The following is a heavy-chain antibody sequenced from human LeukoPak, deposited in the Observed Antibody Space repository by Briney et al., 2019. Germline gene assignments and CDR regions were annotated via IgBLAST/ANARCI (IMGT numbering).Heavy chain of an antibody. D-gene: IGHD2-21*02. J-gene: IGHJ4*02. CDR1: GFSFTNYW. Sequence: GGSLRLSCAVSGFSFTNYWVHWVRQGPGKGLVWVSYISSDGSVTKYADSVKGRFTISRDNAVNTLYLQMNSLRVEDTAVYYCVRGSLRLPRSTPDYWGQGTLVTVSS. CDR3: VRGSLRLPRSTPDY. CDR2: ISSDGSVT. V-gene: IGHV3-74*03.